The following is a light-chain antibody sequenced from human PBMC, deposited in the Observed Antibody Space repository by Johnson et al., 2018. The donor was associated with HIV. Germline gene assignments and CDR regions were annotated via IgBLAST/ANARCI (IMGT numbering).Light chain of an antibody. CDR3: GTWDTSLSCYV. J-gene: IGLJ1*01. CDR1: ISNIESYF. CDR2: ENN. V-gene: IGLV1-51*02. Sequence: QSVLTQPPSVSAAPGQRVNISCSGNISNIESYFVSWYQQLPGAAPRLLIFENNKRPSGIPDRFSGSKSGTSAALGITGLQTGDEAGYYCGTWDTSLSCYVFATVTKVTVL.